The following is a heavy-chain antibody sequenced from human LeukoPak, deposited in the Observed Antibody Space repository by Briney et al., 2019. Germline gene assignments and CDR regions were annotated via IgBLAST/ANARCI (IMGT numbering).Heavy chain of an antibody. D-gene: IGHD5-24*01. J-gene: IGHJ4*02. CDR1: DGSISSYY. Sequence: PSETLSLTCTVSDGSISSYYWSWIRQPPGKGLEWIGYIYYSGSTNYNPSLKSRVTISVDTSKNQFSLKLSSVTAADTAVYYCARDHKMYYFDYWGQGTLVTVPS. V-gene: IGHV4-59*01. CDR2: IYYSGST. CDR3: ARDHKMYYFDY.